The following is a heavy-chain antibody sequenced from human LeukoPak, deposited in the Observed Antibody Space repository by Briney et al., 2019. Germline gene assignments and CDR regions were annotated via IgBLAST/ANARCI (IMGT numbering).Heavy chain of an antibody. CDR2: IIPIFDTA. CDR1: GGTFSSYA. CDR3: ARAITRGADAFDI. D-gene: IGHD1-26*01. V-gene: IGHV1-69*13. Sequence: GASVKVSCKASGGTFSSYAISWVRQAPGQGLEWMGGIIPIFDTANYAQKFQGRVTITADESTSTAYMELSSLRSEDTAVYYCARAITRGADAFDIWGQGTMVTVSS. J-gene: IGHJ3*02.